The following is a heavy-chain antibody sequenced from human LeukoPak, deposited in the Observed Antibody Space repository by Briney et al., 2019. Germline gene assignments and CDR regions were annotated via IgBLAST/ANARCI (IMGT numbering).Heavy chain of an antibody. V-gene: IGHV4-34*01. CDR2: INHSGST. D-gene: IGHD6-13*01. CDR3: ARGGKFQLVRYYYYYMDV. CDR1: GGSFSGYY. J-gene: IGHJ6*03. Sequence: PSETLSLTCAVYGGSFSGYYWSWIRQPPGKGLEWIGEINHSGSTNYNPSLKSRVTISVDTSKNQFSLKLSSVTAADTAVYYCARGGKFQLVRYYYYYMDVWGKGTTVTVSS.